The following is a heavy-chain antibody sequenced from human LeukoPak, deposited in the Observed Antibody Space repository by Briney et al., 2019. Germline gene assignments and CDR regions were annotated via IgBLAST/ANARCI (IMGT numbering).Heavy chain of an antibody. CDR1: GFTFSNYA. D-gene: IGHD2-15*01. CDR3: ARQLGYCSDGSCYFDY. V-gene: IGHV3-23*01. J-gene: IGHJ4*02. Sequence: YPGGSLRLSCAASGFTFSNYAMSWVRRAPGGGLEWLSAICSSGGSTYYADSVKGRFTISRANSKNTLHLQMNSLRTEDTAVYHCARQLGYCSDGSCYFDYWGQGTLVTVSS. CDR2: ICSSGGST.